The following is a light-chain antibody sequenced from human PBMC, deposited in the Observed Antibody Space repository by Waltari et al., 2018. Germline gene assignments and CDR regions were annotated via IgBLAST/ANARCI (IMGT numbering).Light chain of an antibody. V-gene: IGKV3-11*01. Sequence: EVVLTQSPATLSLSPGERATLSCRASERISSYLAWFQQKPGHAPVLLIYDASNRATALPARISGSGAGKDFNLTISSLEPEDFAVYYCQQRNHWPITFGPGTKVDFK. CDR1: ERISSY. CDR2: DAS. CDR3: QQRNHWPIT. J-gene: IGKJ3*01.